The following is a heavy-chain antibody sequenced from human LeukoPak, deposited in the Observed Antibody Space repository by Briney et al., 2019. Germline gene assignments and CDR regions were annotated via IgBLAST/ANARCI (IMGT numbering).Heavy chain of an antibody. J-gene: IGHJ3*02. Sequence: ASVKVSCKASGYTFTSYGISWVRQAPGQGLEWMGWISAYNGNTNYAQKLQGRVTMTTDTSTSTAYMELRSLRSDDTAVYYCARDMGGGYCSGGSCSYTGAFDIWGQGTMVTVSS. CDR3: ARDMGGGYCSGGSCSYTGAFDI. V-gene: IGHV1-18*01. D-gene: IGHD2-15*01. CDR1: GYTFTSYG. CDR2: ISAYNGNT.